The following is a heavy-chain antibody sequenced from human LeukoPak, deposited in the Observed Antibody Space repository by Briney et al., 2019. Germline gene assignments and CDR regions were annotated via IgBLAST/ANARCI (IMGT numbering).Heavy chain of an antibody. CDR3: AKFGSCSSTSCPAPY. CDR2: ISYDGSNK. V-gene: IGHV3-30*18. J-gene: IGHJ4*02. CDR1: GFTFSSYG. Sequence: GGSLRLSCAASGFTFSSYGMHWVRQAPGKGLEWVAVISYDGSNKYYADSVKGRFTISRDNSKNTLYLQTNSLRAEDTAVYYCAKFGSCSSTSCPAPYWGQGTLVTVSS. D-gene: IGHD2-2*01.